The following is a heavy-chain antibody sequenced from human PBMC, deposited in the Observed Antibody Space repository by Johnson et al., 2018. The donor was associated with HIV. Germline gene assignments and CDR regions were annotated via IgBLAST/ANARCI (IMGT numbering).Heavy chain of an antibody. V-gene: IGHV3-66*02. CDR1: GFTVSSDY. J-gene: IGHJ3*02. CDR3: ARVRAGAFDI. D-gene: IGHD3-10*01. Sequence: EVQLVESGGGWVQPGGSLRLSCAASGFTVSSDYMSWVRQAPGKGLEWVSVIYTGGTTYYADSVKGRFIISRDKSNNMLFLQMNSLLRTEDTAMYYCARVRAGAFDIWGRGTMVTVAS. CDR2: IYTGGTT.